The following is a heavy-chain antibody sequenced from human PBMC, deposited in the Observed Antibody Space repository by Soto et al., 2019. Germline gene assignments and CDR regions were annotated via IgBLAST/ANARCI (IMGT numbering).Heavy chain of an antibody. CDR2: IWYDGSNK. CDR1: GFTFSSYG. Sequence: PGGSLRLSCAASGFTFSSYGMHWVRQAPGKGLEWVAVIWYDGSNKYYADSVKGRFTISRDNSKNTLYLQMTSLRAEDTAVFYCPKGSVLWCGFNGAGYYYYGMEVWGQGTTVTVCS. CDR3: PKGSVLWCGFNGAGYYYYGMEV. D-gene: IGHD2-15*01. V-gene: IGHV3-33*06. J-gene: IGHJ6*01.